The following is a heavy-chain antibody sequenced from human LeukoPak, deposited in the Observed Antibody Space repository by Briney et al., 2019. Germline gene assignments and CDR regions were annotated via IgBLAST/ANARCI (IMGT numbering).Heavy chain of an antibody. Sequence: SGTLSLTCAVSGGSISSSNWWSLVRQPPGKGLEWIGEIYHSGSTNYNPSLKSRVTISVDKSKNQFSLKLSSVTAADTAVYYCARDWIAAAGDNWFDPWGQGTLVTVSS. D-gene: IGHD6-13*01. CDR1: GGSISSSNW. V-gene: IGHV4-4*02. CDR3: ARDWIAAAGDNWFDP. CDR2: IYHSGST. J-gene: IGHJ5*02.